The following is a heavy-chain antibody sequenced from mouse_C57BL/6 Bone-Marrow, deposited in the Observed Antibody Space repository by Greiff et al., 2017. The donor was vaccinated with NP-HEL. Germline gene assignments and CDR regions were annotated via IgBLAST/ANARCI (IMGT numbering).Heavy chain of an antibody. Sequence: EVKLMESGGGLVQPGGSLSLSCAASGFTFTDYYMSWVRQPPGKALEWLGFIRNKAIGYTTEYSASVKGRFTISRDNSQSILYLQMHVLSAEDSATDACARYGSSYWYFDVWGTGTTVTVSS. CDR3: ARYGSSYWYFDV. D-gene: IGHD1-1*01. CDR1: GFTFTDYY. J-gene: IGHJ1*03. V-gene: IGHV7-3*01. CDR2: IRNKAIGYTT.